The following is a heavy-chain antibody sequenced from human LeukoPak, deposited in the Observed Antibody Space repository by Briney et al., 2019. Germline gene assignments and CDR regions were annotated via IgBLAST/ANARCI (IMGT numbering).Heavy chain of an antibody. J-gene: IGHJ4*02. CDR3: AKDASLTIFWLFEY. CDR2: ISNSGDST. D-gene: IGHD3-9*01. CDR1: GFTFSSYE. V-gene: IGHV3-48*03. Sequence: GGSLRLSCAASGFTFSSYEMNWVRQAPGKGLEWVSYISNSGDSTYYADSVKGRFTISRDNAKNSLYLQMNSLRAEDTAVYYCAKDASLTIFWLFEYWGQGTLVTVSS.